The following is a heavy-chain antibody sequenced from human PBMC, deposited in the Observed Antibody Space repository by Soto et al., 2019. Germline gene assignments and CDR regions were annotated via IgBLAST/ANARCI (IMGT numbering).Heavy chain of an antibody. CDR3: ARGRDGYNYEGHH. CDR1: GFTFSSYS. V-gene: IGHV3-48*02. CDR2: ISSSSSTI. Sequence: GGSLRLSCAASGFTFSSYSMNWVRQAPGKGLEWGSYISSSSSTIYYADSVKGRFTISSDNAKNSPYLQMNSLRDEDTAVYYCARGRDGYNYEGHHWGQGTLVTVSS. D-gene: IGHD5-12*01. J-gene: IGHJ5*02.